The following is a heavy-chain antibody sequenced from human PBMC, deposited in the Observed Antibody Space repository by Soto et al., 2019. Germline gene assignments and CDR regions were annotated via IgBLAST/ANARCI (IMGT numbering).Heavy chain of an antibody. CDR2: IYHSGST. D-gene: IGHD5-12*01. CDR3: ARDRRDGYNLSFDY. CDR1: GVSISSGGYS. Sequence: ALEILSLTCAVSGVSISSGGYSWSWIRQPPGKGLEWIGYIYHSGSTYYNPSLKSRVTISVDRSKNQFSLKLSSVTAADTAVYYCARDRRDGYNLSFDYWGQGTLVTVSS. V-gene: IGHV4-30-2*01. J-gene: IGHJ4*02.